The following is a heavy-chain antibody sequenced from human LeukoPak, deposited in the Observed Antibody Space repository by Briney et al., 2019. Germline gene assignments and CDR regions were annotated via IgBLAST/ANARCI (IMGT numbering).Heavy chain of an antibody. D-gene: IGHD2-15*01. Sequence: SETLSLTCTVSGGSISSGSYYWSWIRQPAVKGLEWIGRIYTSGSTNYNPSLKSRVTISVDTSKNQFSLKLSSVTAADTAVYYSARDRALGYCSGGSCYSWGQGTLVTVSS. CDR1: GGSISSGSYY. CDR3: ARDRALGYCSGGSCYS. V-gene: IGHV4-61*02. J-gene: IGHJ4*02. CDR2: IYTSGST.